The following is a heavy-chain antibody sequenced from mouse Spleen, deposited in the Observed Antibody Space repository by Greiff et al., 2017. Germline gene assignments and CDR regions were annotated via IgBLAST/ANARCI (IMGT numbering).Heavy chain of an antibody. CDR1: GFTFSDFY. V-gene: IGHV7-1*01. D-gene: IGHD1-1*01. Sequence: EVKLMESGGGLVQSGRSLRLSCATSGFTFSDFYMEWVRQAPGKGLEWIAASRNKANDYTTEYSASVKGRFIVSRDTSQSILYLQMNALRAEDTAIYYCARDAKDGSRGFAYWGQGTLVTVSA. J-gene: IGHJ3*01. CDR2: SRNKANDYTT. CDR3: ARDAKDGSRGFAY.